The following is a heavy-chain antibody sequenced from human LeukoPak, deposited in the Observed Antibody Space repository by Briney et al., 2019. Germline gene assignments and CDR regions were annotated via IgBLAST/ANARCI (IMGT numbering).Heavy chain of an antibody. D-gene: IGHD1-26*01. CDR2: VYYSGST. CDR1: CGPISSSNYY. V-gene: IGHV4-39*02. CDR3: ARETSGSCIGY. Sequence: SETLSLPCSVSCGPISSSNYYWNWIPPPPGKGLAWIGSVYYSGSTYYNPSLKSRVTISVDTSKNQFSLKLSSVTAADTAVYYCARETSGSCIGYWGQGTLVTVSS. J-gene: IGHJ4*02.